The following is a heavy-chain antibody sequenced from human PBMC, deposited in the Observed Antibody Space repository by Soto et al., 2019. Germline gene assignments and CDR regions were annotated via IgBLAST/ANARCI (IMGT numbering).Heavy chain of an antibody. CDR2: ISGSDGST. Sequence: PGGSLRLSXAASGFTFSSYAMSWVRQAPGKGLEWVSAISGSDGSTYYADSVKGRFTISRDNSKNTLYLQMNSLRAEDTAVYYCTIAAAGSIYYYYGMDVWGQGTTVTVSS. V-gene: IGHV3-23*01. J-gene: IGHJ6*02. D-gene: IGHD6-13*01. CDR3: TIAAAGSIYYYYGMDV. CDR1: GFTFSSYA.